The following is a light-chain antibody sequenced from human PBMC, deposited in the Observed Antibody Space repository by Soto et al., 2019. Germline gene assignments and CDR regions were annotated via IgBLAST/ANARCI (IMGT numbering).Light chain of an antibody. V-gene: IGKV2-28*01. CDR1: QSLLNSNGYNY. CDR2: LGS. CDR3: MQALHAPLT. Sequence: DIVMTQSPLSLPVTAGEPASISCRSSQSLLNSNGYNYLDWYLQKPGQSPQLLIYLGSTRASGVPDRFSGSGSGTDFTLTISRVEADDVGFYYCMQALHAPLTFGQGTRVEIK. J-gene: IGKJ1*01.